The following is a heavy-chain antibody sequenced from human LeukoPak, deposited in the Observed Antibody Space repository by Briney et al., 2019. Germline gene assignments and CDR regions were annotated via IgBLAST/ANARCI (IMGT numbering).Heavy chain of an antibody. J-gene: IGHJ1*01. Sequence: SETLSLTCTVSGGSISSYQWSWIRQHPGKGLEWIGYIYYSGSTYYNPSLKSRVTISVDTSKNQFSLKLSSVTAADTAVYYCARTTTVVTPGFQHWGQGTLVTVSS. V-gene: IGHV4-59*06. CDR1: GGSISSYQ. CDR2: IYYSGST. CDR3: ARTTTVVTPGFQH. D-gene: IGHD4-23*01.